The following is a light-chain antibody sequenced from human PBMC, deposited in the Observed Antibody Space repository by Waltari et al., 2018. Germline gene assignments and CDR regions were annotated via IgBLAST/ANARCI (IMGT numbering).Light chain of an antibody. CDR3: QAWDRDTVV. V-gene: IGLV3-1*01. J-gene: IGLJ3*02. CDR2: HDS. Sequence: SYEVTQPPSVSVSPGQTANITCSGHKLGDKYTSWYHQKPGQSPLLLIHHDSKRPSGIPERFSGSSSGNTATLTISGTQTFDEGDYYCQAWDRDTVVFGGGTKLTVL. CDR1: KLGDKY.